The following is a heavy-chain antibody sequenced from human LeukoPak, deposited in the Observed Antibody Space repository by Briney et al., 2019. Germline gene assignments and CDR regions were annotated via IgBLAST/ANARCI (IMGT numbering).Heavy chain of an antibody. J-gene: IGHJ5*02. CDR2: IIPIFGTA. Sequence: SVKVSCKASGGTFSSYAISWVRQAPGQGLEWMGGIIPIFGTANYARKFQGRVTITADESTSTAYMELSSLRSEDTAVYYCADERGCSSTSCYTDDNWFDPWGQGTLVTVSS. CDR3: ADERGCSSTSCYTDDNWFDP. CDR1: GGTFSSYA. D-gene: IGHD2-2*02. V-gene: IGHV1-69*13.